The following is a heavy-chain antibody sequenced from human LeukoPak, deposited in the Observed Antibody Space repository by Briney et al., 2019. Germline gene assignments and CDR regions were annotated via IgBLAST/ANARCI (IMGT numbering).Heavy chain of an antibody. CDR1: GGSFSGYY. D-gene: IGHD3-22*01. Sequence: SETLSLTCAVYGGSFSGYYCYWIRQPPGKGLEWIGEINHSGSTDYNPSLKSRVTISVDTSKDQFSLKLSSVTAADTAVYYCARGPYYDSSGYPLLWGQGTLVTVSS. CDR2: INHSGST. CDR3: ARGPYYDSSGYPLL. J-gene: IGHJ4*02. V-gene: IGHV4-34*01.